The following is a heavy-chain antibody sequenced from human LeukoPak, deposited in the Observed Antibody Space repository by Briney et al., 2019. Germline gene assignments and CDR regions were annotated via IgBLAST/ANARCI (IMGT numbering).Heavy chain of an antibody. CDR3: ARTRAMVRKDYYYGIFV. CDR1: GYTFTSYG. J-gene: IGHJ6*04. CDR2: ISAYNGNT. D-gene: IGHD3-10*01. Sequence: ASVKVSCKASGYTFTSYGISWVRQAPGQGLEWMGWISAYNGNTNYAQKLQGRVTMTTDTSTSTAYMELRSLRSDDTAVYYCARTRAMVRKDYYYGIFVWGEGTTVNVYS. V-gene: IGHV1-18*01.